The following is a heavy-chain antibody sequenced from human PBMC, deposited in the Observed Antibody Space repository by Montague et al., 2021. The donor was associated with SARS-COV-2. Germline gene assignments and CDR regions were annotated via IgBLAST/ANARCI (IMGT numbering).Heavy chain of an antibody. D-gene: IGHD3-10*01. CDR1: GVSVSSNNYY. Sequence: SETLSLTCSVSGVSVSSNNYYWTRLPPPPGKGLEWNMYTSYTVSRKHYSSLQIRLTISVYTSQNQFSLKLISVTAADTALYYCTRHARGQGYPSWIDSWGQGTLVTVSS. J-gene: IGHJ5*01. CDR2: TSYTVSR. CDR3: TRHARGQGYPSWIDS. V-gene: IGHV4-61*01.